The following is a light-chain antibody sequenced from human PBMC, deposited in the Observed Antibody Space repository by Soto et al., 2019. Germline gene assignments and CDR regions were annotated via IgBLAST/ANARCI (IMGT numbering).Light chain of an antibody. CDR1: EHITNY. Sequence: IQMTQSPSSLSASIGDRVSIACRASEHITNYLNWYQQKPGKAPKLLIYAASILQSGVPSRFSGSGSGTDFTLTISSLQPEDFATYFCQQTYSTPPLTFGGGTK. V-gene: IGKV1-39*01. CDR2: AAS. CDR3: QQTYSTPPLT. J-gene: IGKJ4*01.